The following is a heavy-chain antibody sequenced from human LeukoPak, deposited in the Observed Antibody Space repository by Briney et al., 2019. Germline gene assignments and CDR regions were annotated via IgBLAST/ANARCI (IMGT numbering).Heavy chain of an antibody. D-gene: IGHD3-3*01. CDR1: GYTFTSYY. CDR2: INPSGGST. J-gene: IGHJ4*02. CDR3: ARDRWDDFWSGSYWYYFDY. V-gene: IGHV1-46*01. Sequence: ASVKVSCKASGYTFTSYYMHWVRQAPGQGLEWMGIINPSGGSTSYAQKFQGIVTMTRDTSTSTVYMELSSLRSEDTAVYYCARDRWDDFWSGSYWYYFDYWGQGTLVTVSS.